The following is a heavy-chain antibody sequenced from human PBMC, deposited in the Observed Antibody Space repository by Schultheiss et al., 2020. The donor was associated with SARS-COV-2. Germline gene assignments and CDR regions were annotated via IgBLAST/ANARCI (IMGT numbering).Heavy chain of an antibody. D-gene: IGHD2-15*01. V-gene: IGHV3-30*18. Sequence: GGSLRLSCAASGFTFSSYGMHWVRQAPGKGLEWVAVISYDGNNKYYADSVKGRFTISRDNSKTTLFLQMNSLRTEDTAVYYCAKGVATFLDYWGQGTLVTVSS. CDR2: ISYDGNNK. J-gene: IGHJ4*02. CDR3: AKGVATFLDY. CDR1: GFTFSSYG.